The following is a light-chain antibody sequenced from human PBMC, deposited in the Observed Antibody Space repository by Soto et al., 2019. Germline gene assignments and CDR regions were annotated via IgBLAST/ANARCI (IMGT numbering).Light chain of an antibody. V-gene: IGLV2-14*01. Sequence: QSVLTQPASVSGSPGQSITISCTGTSSDVGGYNYVSWYQQHPGKAPKLMIYDVSNRPSGVSNRFSGSKSGNTASLTISGLQAEDEADYYCSSSKSSSTLSLYVLGTGTKVTVL. CDR1: SSDVGGYNY. CDR3: SSSKSSSTLSLYV. CDR2: DVS. J-gene: IGLJ1*01.